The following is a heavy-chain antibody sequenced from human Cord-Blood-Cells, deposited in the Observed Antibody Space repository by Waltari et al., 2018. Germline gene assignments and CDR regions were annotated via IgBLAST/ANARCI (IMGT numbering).Heavy chain of an antibody. J-gene: IGHJ3*02. Sequence: QVQLVQSGAEVKKPGASVKVSCKASGYPFTGYYMNWVRPAPGQGLEWMGWINPISGGTNYAKKFQGRVTMTRDTSISTAYMELSRLRSDDTAVYYCARDQGAAAGGYDAFDIWGQGTMVTVSS. CDR1: GYPFTGYY. D-gene: IGHD6-13*01. V-gene: IGHV1-2*02. CDR3: ARDQGAAAGGYDAFDI. CDR2: INPISGGT.